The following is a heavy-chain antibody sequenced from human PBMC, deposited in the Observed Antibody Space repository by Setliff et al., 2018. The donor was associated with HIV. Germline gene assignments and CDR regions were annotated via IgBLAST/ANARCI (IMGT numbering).Heavy chain of an antibody. CDR3: ARDRDRKDTTYVRFDY. Sequence: SETLSLTCSVSGVSVNDCYWSWIRQPAGKGLEWIGRLYSGGTTNYNPSLKSRLTMSVDTSNNKFSLKLNSVTAADTAVYYCARDRDRKDTTYVRFDYWGHGILATVSS. J-gene: IGHJ4*01. D-gene: IGHD4-17*01. V-gene: IGHV4-4*07. CDR1: GVSVNDCY. CDR2: LYSGGTT.